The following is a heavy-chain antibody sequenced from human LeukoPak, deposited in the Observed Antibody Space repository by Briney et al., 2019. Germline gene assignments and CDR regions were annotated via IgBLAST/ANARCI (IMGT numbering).Heavy chain of an antibody. V-gene: IGHV4-39*01. CDR3: ARHLFPNAPLFQH. CDR1: GGSISSSSYY. Sequence: SETLSLTCTVSGGSISSSSYYWGWIRQPPGKGLEWIGRIYYSGSTYYNPSLKSRVTISVDTSKNQFSLKLSSVTAADTAVYYCARHLFPNAPLFQHWGQGTLVTVSS. CDR2: IYYSGST. J-gene: IGHJ1*01. D-gene: IGHD3-3*01.